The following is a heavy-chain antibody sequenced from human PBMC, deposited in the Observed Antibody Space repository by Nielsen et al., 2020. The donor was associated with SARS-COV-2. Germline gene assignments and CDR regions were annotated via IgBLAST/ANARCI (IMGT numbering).Heavy chain of an antibody. J-gene: IGHJ6*02. CDR3: AKRLGRRIGTREYCYYGMDV. D-gene: IGHD1/OR15-1a*01. V-gene: IGHV3-23*01. Sequence: WIRQPPGKGLEWVSAISGSGGSTYYADSVKGRFTISRDNSKNTLYLQMNSLRAEDTAVYYCAKRLGRRIGTREYCYYGMDVWGQGTTVTVSS. CDR2: ISGSGGST.